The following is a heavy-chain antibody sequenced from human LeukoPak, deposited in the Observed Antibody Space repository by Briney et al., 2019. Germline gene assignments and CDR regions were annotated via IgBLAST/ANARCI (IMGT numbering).Heavy chain of an antibody. V-gene: IGHV4-34*01. CDR1: GGSFSGYY. D-gene: IGHD5-12*01. J-gene: IGHJ4*02. Sequence: PSETLSLTCAVYGGSFSGYYWSWIRQPPGKGLEWIGEINHSGSTSYNPSLKSRVTISVGTSKNQFSLKLSSVTAADTAVYYCARGRGYNSFDYWGQGTLVTVSS. CDR2: INHSGST. CDR3: ARGRGYNSFDY.